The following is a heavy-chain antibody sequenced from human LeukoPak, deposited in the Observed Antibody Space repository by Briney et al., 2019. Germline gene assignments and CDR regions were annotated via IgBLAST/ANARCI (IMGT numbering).Heavy chain of an antibody. CDR1: GYSISSGYY. CDR2: IYHSGST. D-gene: IGHD3-10*01. CDR3: ARVDLRFNYYGSGSYVDY. J-gene: IGHJ4*02. V-gene: IGHV4-38-2*02. Sequence: PSETLSLTCTVSGYSISSGYYWGWIRQPPGKGLEWVGSIYHSGSTYYNPSLKSRVTISVDTSKNQFSLKLSAVTAADAAVYYCARVDLRFNYYGSGSYVDYWGQGTLVTVSS.